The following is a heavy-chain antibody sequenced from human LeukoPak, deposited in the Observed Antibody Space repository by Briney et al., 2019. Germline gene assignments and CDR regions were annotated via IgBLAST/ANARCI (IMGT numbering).Heavy chain of an antibody. CDR3: AKRGGYETMAASDY. J-gene: IGHJ4*02. V-gene: IGHV3-23*01. CDR1: GFTFNSYA. CDR2: ISPSGTDT. Sequence: GGSLRLSCAASGFTFNSYAMSWVRQAPEKGLEWVSAISPSGTDTYYADSVKGRFTISRDNSKNTLYLQMSSLRAEDSAVYYCAKRGGYETMAASDYWGQGTLVTVSS. D-gene: IGHD3-10*01.